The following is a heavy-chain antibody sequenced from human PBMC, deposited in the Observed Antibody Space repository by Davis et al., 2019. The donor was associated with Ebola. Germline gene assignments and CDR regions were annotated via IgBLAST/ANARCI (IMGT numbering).Heavy chain of an antibody. CDR3: VKGTYYYDSRGYINLDV. Sequence: GASLKISCAASGFIFRSSVLSWLRQAPGKGLEWVSTLGTSADTYYADSVRGRFTISSDNSKNTVYLQMNNLRAEDTAVYYCVKGTYYYDSRGYINLDVWGPGTTVTVSS. J-gene: IGHJ6*02. CDR1: GFIFRSSV. CDR2: LGTSADT. V-gene: IGHV3-23*01. D-gene: IGHD3-22*01.